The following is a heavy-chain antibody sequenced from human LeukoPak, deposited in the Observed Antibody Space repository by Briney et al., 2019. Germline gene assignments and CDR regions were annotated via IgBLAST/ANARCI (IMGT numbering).Heavy chain of an antibody. CDR3: ARYSSGWYWGGTGLDV. Sequence: SETLSLTCTVSSGGSITSGNHYWGWIRQPPGKGLEWIGSIHYSGRTENNPSLRSRLTMSADTSKDQFSLKLTSVTAADTAVYYCARYSSGWYWGGTGLDVWGQGTTVIVSS. J-gene: IGHJ6*02. CDR2: IHYSGRT. D-gene: IGHD6-19*01. V-gene: IGHV4-39*01. CDR1: SGGSITSGNHY.